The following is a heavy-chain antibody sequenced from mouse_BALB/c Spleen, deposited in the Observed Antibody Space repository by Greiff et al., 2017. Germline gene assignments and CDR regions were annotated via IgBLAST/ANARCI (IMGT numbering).Heavy chain of an antibody. J-gene: IGHJ4*01. CDR1: GFTFSSYG. CDR3: ARQIYYGYDEEDYAMDY. CDR2: ISSGGSYT. D-gene: IGHD2-2*01. V-gene: IGHV5-6*01. Sequence: EVHLVESGGDLVKPGGSLKLSCAASGFTFSSYGMSWVRQTPDKRLEWVATISSGGSYTYYPDSVKGRFTISRDNAKNTLYLQMSSLKSEDTAMYYCARQIYYGYDEEDYAMDYWGQGTSVTVSS.